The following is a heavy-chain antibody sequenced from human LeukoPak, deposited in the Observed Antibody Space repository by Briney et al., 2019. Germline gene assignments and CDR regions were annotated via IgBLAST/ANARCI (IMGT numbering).Heavy chain of an antibody. V-gene: IGHV3-33*01. CDR1: RFTFRNYG. CDR3: ARDTISWSTVVTPGYYGMDV. J-gene: IGHJ6*02. D-gene: IGHD4-23*01. Sequence: PGGSLRLSCAASRFTFRNYGMPWVRQAPGKGLEWVAVIWYDGSDQQYGDSVKGRFTISRDNSKNTLYLQMNSLRAEDTAVYYCARDTISWSTVVTPGYYGMDVWGQGTTVTVSS. CDR2: IWYDGSDQ.